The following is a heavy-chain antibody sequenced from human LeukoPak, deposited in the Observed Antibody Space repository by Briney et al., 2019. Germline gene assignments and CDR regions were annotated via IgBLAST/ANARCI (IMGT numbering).Heavy chain of an antibody. D-gene: IGHD3-3*01. V-gene: IGHV3-9*01. Sequence: GGSLRLSCAGSGFIFNNYAMHWVRQPPGKGLEWVSGISWNSGSIYYADSVKGRFTISRDNTKNSLYLQMNSLRAEDTAVFYCARDQYDTWSRRGNFDSWGQGTLVIVSS. CDR2: ISWNSGSI. CDR3: ARDQYDTWSRRGNFDS. J-gene: IGHJ4*02. CDR1: GFIFNNYA.